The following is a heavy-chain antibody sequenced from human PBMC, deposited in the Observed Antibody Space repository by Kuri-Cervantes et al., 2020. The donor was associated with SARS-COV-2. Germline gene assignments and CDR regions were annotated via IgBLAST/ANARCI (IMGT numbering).Heavy chain of an antibody. CDR1: SDSITSYY. V-gene: IGHV4-59*01. J-gene: IGHJ6*03. Sequence: SETLSLTCTVSSDSITSYYRSWIRQPPGKGLEWIGYIYYSGTTNYNPSLKSRVTISVDTSKNQFSLKLSSVTAADTAVYYYAGGGGGYCSSTSCYSYYYMGVWGKGTTVTVSS. CDR3: AGGGGGYCSSTSCYSYYYMGV. CDR2: IYYSGTT. D-gene: IGHD2-2*02.